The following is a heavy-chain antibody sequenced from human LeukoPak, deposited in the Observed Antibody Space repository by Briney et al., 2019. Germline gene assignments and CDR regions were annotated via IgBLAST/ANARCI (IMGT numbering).Heavy chain of an antibody. J-gene: IGHJ4*02. CDR2: IRYDGSNK. CDR3: AKDPRELLWFGDLSDY. V-gene: IGHV3-30*02. D-gene: IGHD3-10*01. Sequence: GESLTLSCAASGFTFSSYGRHWVRQAPGKGLEWVAFIRYDGSNKYYADSVKGRFTISRDNSKNTLYLQMNSLRAEDTAVYYCAKDPRELLWFGDLSDYWGQGTLVTVSS. CDR1: GFTFSSYG.